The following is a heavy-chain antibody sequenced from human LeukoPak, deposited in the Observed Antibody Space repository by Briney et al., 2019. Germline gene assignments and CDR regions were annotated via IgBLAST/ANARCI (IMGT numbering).Heavy chain of an antibody. CDR1: GGTFSSYA. V-gene: IGHV1-69*04. CDR2: IIPILGIA. J-gene: IGHJ4*02. Sequence: ASVKVSCKASGGTFSSYAISWVRQAPGQGLEWMGRIIPILGIANYAQKFQGRVTITADKSTSTAYMELSSLRSEDTAVYYCATGIAVAGRMGATDYWGQGTLVTVSS. D-gene: IGHD6-19*01. CDR3: ATGIAVAGRMGATDY.